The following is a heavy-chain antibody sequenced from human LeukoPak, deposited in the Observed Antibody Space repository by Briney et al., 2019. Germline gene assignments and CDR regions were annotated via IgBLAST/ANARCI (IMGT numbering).Heavy chain of an antibody. J-gene: IGHJ4*02. D-gene: IGHD3-10*01. V-gene: IGHV3-33*06. CDR1: GFTFSSYG. CDR3: AKDKVVRGVIITPFDY. CDR2: IWYDGSNK. Sequence: GGSLRLSCAASGFTFSSYGMHWVRQAPGKGLEWVAVIWYDGSNKYYADSVKGRFTISRDNSKNTLYLQMNSLRAEDTAVYYCAKDKVVRGVIITPFDYWGQGTLVTVSS.